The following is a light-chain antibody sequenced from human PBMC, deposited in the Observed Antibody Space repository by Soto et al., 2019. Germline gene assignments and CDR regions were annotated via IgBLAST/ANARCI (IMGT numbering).Light chain of an antibody. V-gene: IGKV1-27*01. J-gene: IGKJ3*01. CDR2: AAS. CDR1: QGISNY. Sequence: DIQMTQSPSSLSASVGDRVTITCRASQGISNYIAWYQQKPGKAPKLLIYAASTLQSGVPSRFSGSGSGTDFTRTINSLQPEDFATYSCQKYSSVPLFGPGTKVYIQ. CDR3: QKYSSVPL.